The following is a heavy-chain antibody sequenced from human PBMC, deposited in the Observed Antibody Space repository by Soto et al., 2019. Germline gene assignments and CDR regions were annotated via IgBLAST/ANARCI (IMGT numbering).Heavy chain of an antibody. CDR1: GGSISSYY. CDR2: IYYSGST. D-gene: IGHD7-27*01. CDR3: AKDQESNWGSGAFDI. V-gene: IGHV4-59*01. Sequence: SETLSLTCTVSGGSISSYYWSWIRQPPGKGLEWIGYIYYSGSTNYNPSLKSRVTISVDTSKNQFSLKLSSVTAADTAVYYCAKDQESNWGSGAFDIWGQGTMVTVSS. J-gene: IGHJ3*02.